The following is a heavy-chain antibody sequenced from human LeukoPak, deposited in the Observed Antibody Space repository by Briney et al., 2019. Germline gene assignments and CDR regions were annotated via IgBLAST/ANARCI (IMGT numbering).Heavy chain of an antibody. J-gene: IGHJ1*01. Sequence: SVNVSCQACGGTFSSYAISWLRQAPGQGLAWMGGIIPIFGTAKYAQKFQGRVTFTADESTSTAYMELSSLRSEDTAVYYCARDQGSGWYLGQYFQHWGQGTLVTVSS. V-gene: IGHV1-69*13. CDR3: ARDQGSGWYLGQYFQH. CDR1: GGTFSSYA. D-gene: IGHD6-19*01. CDR2: IIPIFGTA.